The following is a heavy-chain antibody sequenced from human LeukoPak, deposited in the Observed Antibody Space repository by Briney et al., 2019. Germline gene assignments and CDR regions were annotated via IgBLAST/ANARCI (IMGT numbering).Heavy chain of an antibody. CDR3: AKEAAMGDFDY. D-gene: IGHD5-18*01. Sequence: GGSLRLSCAASGFIFSQYSMNWVRQAPGKGLVWVAVISHDGSDKYYADSVKGRFTISKDNSKNTLYLQMNSLRLEDTAVYYCAKEAAMGDFDYWGQGTLVTVSS. V-gene: IGHV3-30*18. CDR2: ISHDGSDK. CDR1: GFIFSQYS. J-gene: IGHJ4*02.